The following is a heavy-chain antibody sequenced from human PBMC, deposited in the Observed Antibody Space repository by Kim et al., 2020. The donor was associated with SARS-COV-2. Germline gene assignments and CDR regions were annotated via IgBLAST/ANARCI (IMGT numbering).Heavy chain of an antibody. Sequence: GGSLRLSCAASGFTFSSYSMNWVRQAPGKGLEWVSSISSSSSSYIYYADSVKGRFTISRDNAKNSLYLQMNSLRAEDTAVYYCARDGNYCSGGSCYGMDVWGQGTTVTVSS. D-gene: IGHD2-15*01. CDR2: ISSSSSSYI. CDR1: GFTFSSYS. CDR3: ARDGNYCSGGSCYGMDV. V-gene: IGHV3-21*01. J-gene: IGHJ6*02.